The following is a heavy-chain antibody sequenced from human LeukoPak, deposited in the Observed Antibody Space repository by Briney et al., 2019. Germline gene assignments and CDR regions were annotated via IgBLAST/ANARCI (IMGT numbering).Heavy chain of an antibody. CDR3: ARDIRGAYYYYYYMDV. D-gene: IGHD1-26*01. Sequence: GGSLRLSCAASEFTFSSYGMHWVRQAPGKGLEWVAVISYDGSSKDYADSVKGRFTISRDNAKNSLYLQMNSLRAEDTALYYCARDIRGAYYYYYYMDVWGKGTTVTVSS. J-gene: IGHJ6*03. CDR1: EFTFSSYG. V-gene: IGHV3-30*03. CDR2: ISYDGSSK.